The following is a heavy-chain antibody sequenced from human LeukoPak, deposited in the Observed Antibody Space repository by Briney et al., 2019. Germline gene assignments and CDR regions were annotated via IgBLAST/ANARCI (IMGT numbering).Heavy chain of an antibody. Sequence: PGGSLRLSCAASGFTFSSYAMSWVRQAPGKGLEWVSAISGSGGSTYYADSVKGRFTISRDNSKNTLYLQMNSLRAEDTAVYYCAKDLGMEYSSGWYGPYGMDVWRQGTTVTVSS. V-gene: IGHV3-23*01. D-gene: IGHD6-19*01. CDR3: AKDLGMEYSSGWYGPYGMDV. CDR2: ISGSGGST. J-gene: IGHJ6*02. CDR1: GFTFSSYA.